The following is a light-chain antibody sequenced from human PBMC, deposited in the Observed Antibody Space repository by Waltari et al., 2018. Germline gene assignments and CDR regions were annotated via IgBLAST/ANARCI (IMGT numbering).Light chain of an antibody. Sequence: VLIQPPSVSGTPGQTVTISCSGTTSNIGSNLLAWYHQVPGAAPKFPPSTDISRPPGVPVRFSGSRSGSSASLTISGLQSADEADYYCSTWDDTLDGAVFGAGTKVTVL. V-gene: IGLV1-44*01. CDR2: TDI. J-gene: IGLJ3*02. CDR3: STWDDTLDGAV. CDR1: TSNIGSNL.